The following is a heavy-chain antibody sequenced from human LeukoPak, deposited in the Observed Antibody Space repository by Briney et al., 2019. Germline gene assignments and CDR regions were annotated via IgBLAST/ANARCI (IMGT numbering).Heavy chain of an antibody. Sequence: GGSLRLSCAASGFTFSSYWMSWVRQAPGKGLEWVANIKQDGSGKYHVDSVKGRFSMSRDKDKNSLYLQMNSLRAEDTAVYYCARDKGMDVWGQGTTVTVSS. V-gene: IGHV3-7*01. J-gene: IGHJ6*02. CDR1: GFTFSSYW. CDR2: IKQDGSGK. CDR3: ARDKGMDV.